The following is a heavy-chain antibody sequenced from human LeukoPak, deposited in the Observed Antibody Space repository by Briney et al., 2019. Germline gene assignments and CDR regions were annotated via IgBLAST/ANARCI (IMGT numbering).Heavy chain of an antibody. CDR1: GFTFSSYA. Sequence: GGSLRLSCAASGFTFSSYAMSWVRQAPGKGLGWVSAISGSGGSTYYADSVKGRFTISRDNSKNTLYVQMNSLRAEDTATYYCAKGTTYYDILTGYGYPYYFDYWGQGTLVTVSS. J-gene: IGHJ4*02. CDR3: AKGTTYYDILTGYGYPYYFDY. D-gene: IGHD3-9*01. CDR2: ISGSGGST. V-gene: IGHV3-23*01.